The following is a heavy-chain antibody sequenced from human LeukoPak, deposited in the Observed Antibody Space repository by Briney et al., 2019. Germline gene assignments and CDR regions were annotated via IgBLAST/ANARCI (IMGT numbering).Heavy chain of an antibody. Sequence: GGSLRLSCIASGFTFGEYAINWFRQAPGKGLEWVGFIRSKTYGGTTEYAASVKGRFSISRDDSTSIAYLQMHSLKSEDTAVYYCTRHSGSYYEFDYWGQGTLVTVSS. J-gene: IGHJ4*02. CDR3: TRHSGSYYEFDY. CDR1: GFTFGEYA. CDR2: IRSKTYGGTT. D-gene: IGHD1-26*01. V-gene: IGHV3-49*03.